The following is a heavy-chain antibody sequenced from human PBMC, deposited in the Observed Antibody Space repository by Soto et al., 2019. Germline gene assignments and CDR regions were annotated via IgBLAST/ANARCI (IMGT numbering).Heavy chain of an antibody. CDR1: GFTFSSYS. Sequence: EVQLVESGGGLVKPGGSLRLSCAASGFTFSSYSMNWVRQAPGKGLEWVSYFSSSSTHIYYAESVKGRFTISRDNAEKSLYLQMNSLRAEDTAVYYCARVGYCSSTSCYGYFDCWGQGTLVTVSS. CDR2: FSSSSTHI. V-gene: IGHV3-21*02. D-gene: IGHD2-2*03. CDR3: ARVGYCSSTSCYGYFDC. J-gene: IGHJ4*02.